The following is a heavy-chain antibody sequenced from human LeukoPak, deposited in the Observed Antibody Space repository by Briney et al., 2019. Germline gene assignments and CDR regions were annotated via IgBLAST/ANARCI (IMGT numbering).Heavy chain of an antibody. V-gene: IGHV4-39*07. CDR2: IYYSGST. Sequence: SETLSLTCTVSGGSISSSSYYWGWIRQPPGKGLEWIGSIYYSGSTYYNPSLKSRVTISVDTSKNQFSLKLSSVTAADTAVYYCARDPYSSSSVYEGYWGQGTQVTVSS. CDR3: ARDPYSSSSVYEGY. J-gene: IGHJ4*02. CDR1: GGSISSSSYY. D-gene: IGHD6-6*01.